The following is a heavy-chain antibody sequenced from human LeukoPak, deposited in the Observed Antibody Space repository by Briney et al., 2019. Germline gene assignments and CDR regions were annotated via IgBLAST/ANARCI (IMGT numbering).Heavy chain of an antibody. CDR1: GFTFSSYS. CDR2: ISSSSSYI. D-gene: IGHD6-13*01. CDR3: ARDLIAAAGTPGIDY. V-gene: IGHV3-21*01. J-gene: IGHJ4*02. Sequence: GGSLRLSCAASGFTFSSYSMNWVRQAPGKGLEWVSSISSSSSYIYYADSVKGRFTISRDNAKNSLYLQMNSLRAEDTAVYYCARDLIAAAGTPGIDYWGQGTLVTVSS.